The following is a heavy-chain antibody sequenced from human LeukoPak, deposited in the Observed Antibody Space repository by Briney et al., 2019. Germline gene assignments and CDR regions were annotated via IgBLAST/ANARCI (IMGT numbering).Heavy chain of an antibody. CDR3: AKAPGYCSSTSCYPQYYFDY. V-gene: IGHV1-46*01. D-gene: IGHD2-2*01. CDR2: INPSGGST. CDR1: GYTFTSYY. Sequence: ASVKVSCKASGYTFTSYYMHWVRQAPGQGLEWMGIINPSGGSTSYAQKFQGRVTMTRDTSTSTVYMELSSLRSEDTAVYYCAKAPGYCSSTSCYPQYYFDYWGQGTLVTVSS. J-gene: IGHJ4*02.